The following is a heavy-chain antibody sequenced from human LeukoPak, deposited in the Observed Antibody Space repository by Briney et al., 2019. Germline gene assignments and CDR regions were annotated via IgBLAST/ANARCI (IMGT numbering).Heavy chain of an antibody. CDR1: GYTFTSYD. Sequence: ASVKASCKASGYTFTSYDINWVRQATGQGLEWMGWMNPNSGNTGYAQKFQGRVTMTRNTSISTAYMELSSLRSEDTAVYYCARGGQGGYSYGYDNDYWGQGTLVTVSS. CDR2: MNPNSGNT. J-gene: IGHJ4*02. CDR3: ARGGQGGYSYGYDNDY. V-gene: IGHV1-8*01. D-gene: IGHD5-18*01.